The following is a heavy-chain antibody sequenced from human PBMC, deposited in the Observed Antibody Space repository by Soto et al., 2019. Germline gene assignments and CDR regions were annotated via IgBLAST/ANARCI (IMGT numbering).Heavy chain of an antibody. V-gene: IGHV1-46*01. CDR1: GYTFTSYY. D-gene: IGHD5-18*01. Sequence: QVQLVQSGAEVKKPGASVKVSCKASGYTFTSYYMHWVRQAPGQGLEWMGIINPSGGSTSYAQKFQGRVTMTRDTSTSTVYMELSSLRSEDTAVYYCASDCEAMAPGVGTPRREKYYYYYYGMDVWGQGTTVTVSS. CDR2: INPSGGST. CDR3: ASDCEAMAPGVGTPRREKYYYYYYGMDV. J-gene: IGHJ6*02.